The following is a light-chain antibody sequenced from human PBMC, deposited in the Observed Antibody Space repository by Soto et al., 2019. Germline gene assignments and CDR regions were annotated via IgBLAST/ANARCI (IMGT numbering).Light chain of an antibody. CDR2: DAS. CDR1: QSISTY. Sequence: EVVLTQSPATLSLSPGERATLSCRASQSISTYLAWYQQKPGQAPRLLIYDASTRATGIPARFSGSESGTDFTLTISSLQSEDFAVYYGQQYHKWPLTFGGGTKVEIK. V-gene: IGKV3-11*01. CDR3: QQYHKWPLT. J-gene: IGKJ4*01.